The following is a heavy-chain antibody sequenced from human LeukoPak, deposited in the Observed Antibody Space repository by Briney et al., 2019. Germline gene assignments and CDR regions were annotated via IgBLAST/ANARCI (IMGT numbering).Heavy chain of an antibody. D-gene: IGHD2-21*01. CDR2: ISGSGGTT. Sequence: GGSLRLSCAASGFTFNNYAMNWVRQAPGKGLEWVSVISGSGGTTYYADSVKGRFTISRDSSKNTLQLRMYSLRAEDTAVHYCAKDLFFADYWGQGTLVTVSS. J-gene: IGHJ4*02. CDR3: AKDLFFADY. V-gene: IGHV3-23*01. CDR1: GFTFNNYA.